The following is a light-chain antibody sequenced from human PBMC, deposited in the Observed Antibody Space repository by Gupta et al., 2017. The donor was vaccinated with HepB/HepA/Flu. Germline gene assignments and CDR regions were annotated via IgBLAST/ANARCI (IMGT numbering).Light chain of an antibody. CDR2: KAS. CDR1: QGIRSW. Sequence: DLPVAQSPSTLSASVGDRVTITCRASQGIRSWLAWYQQKPGKAPKLLIYKASSLESEVPSRFSGSGSGTEFTLTIRSLQPDDFATYYCQQYNSYSRFTFGPGTKVEIK. V-gene: IGKV1-5*03. CDR3: QQYNSYSRFT. J-gene: IGKJ3*01.